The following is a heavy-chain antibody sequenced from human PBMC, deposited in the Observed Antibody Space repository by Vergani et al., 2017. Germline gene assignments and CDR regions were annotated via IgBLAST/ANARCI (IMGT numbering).Heavy chain of an antibody. V-gene: IGHV4-30-4*08. CDR2: ISHSGSA. Sequence: QVQLQESGPRLVKPSQTLSLPCTVSGGSLRSGDYYWTYVRQSPGRGLEWIGHISHSGSAFYNPSLKSRVSMSVDTSKYQFSLNLRSVTDADTAVYYCARVSVAGMSRWFDPWGQGIPVTVSS. J-gene: IGHJ5*02. CDR1: GGSLRSGDYY. D-gene: IGHD6-19*01. CDR3: ARVSVAGMSRWFDP.